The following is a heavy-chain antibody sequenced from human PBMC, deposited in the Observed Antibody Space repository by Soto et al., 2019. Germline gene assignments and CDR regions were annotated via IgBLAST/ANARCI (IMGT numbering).Heavy chain of an antibody. CDR1: GGSISSSSYY. J-gene: IGHJ6*02. V-gene: IGHV4-39*01. CDR3: ARDGLVYGRGYFCARDF. CDR2: IYYSGST. Sequence: SETLSLTCTVSGGSISSSSYYWGWIRQPPGKGLEWIGSIYYSGSTYYNPSLKSRVTISVDTSKNQFSLKLSSVTAADTAVYYCARDGLVYGRGYFCARDFGGQGTRVTVSS. D-gene: IGHD2-8*01.